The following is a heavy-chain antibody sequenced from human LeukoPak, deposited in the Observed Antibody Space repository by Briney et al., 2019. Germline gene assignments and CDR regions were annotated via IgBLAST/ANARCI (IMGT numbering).Heavy chain of an antibody. D-gene: IGHD3-9*01. Sequence: GGSLRLSCAASGFTFSSYAMSWVRQAPGKGLEWVSAISGSGGSTYYADSVKGRFTISRDNSKNTLYLQMNSLRAEDTAVYYCARVNDVLTDYYDYWGQGTVVTVSS. CDR2: ISGSGGST. CDR3: ARVNDVLTDYYDY. J-gene: IGHJ4*02. V-gene: IGHV3-23*01. CDR1: GFTFSSYA.